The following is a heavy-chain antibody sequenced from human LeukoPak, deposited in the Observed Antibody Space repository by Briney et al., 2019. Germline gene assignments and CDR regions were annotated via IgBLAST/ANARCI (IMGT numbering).Heavy chain of an antibody. D-gene: IGHD5-18*01. CDR2: ISYDGSNK. CDR3: AKEASRGSSFAYTPIEKPYYLDY. Sequence: GGSLRLSCAASGFTFSSYGMHWVRQAPGKGLEWVAVISYDGSNKYYADSVKGRFTISRDNSKNTLYLQMNSLRAEDTAVYYCAKEASRGSSFAYTPIEKPYYLDYWGQGTLVTVSS. CDR1: GFTFSSYG. V-gene: IGHV3-30*18. J-gene: IGHJ4*02.